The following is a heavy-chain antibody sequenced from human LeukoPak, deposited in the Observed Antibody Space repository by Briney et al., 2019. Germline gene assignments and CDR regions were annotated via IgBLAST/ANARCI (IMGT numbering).Heavy chain of an antibody. V-gene: IGHV3-43*01. CDR2: TSWDGGTT. CDR1: GFTFDDYT. J-gene: IGHJ6*02. CDR3: ARDSGNYYDSSGYYSTYYYYGMDV. Sequence: PGGSLRLSCAASGFTFDDYTMHWVRQAPGKGLEWVSLTSWDGGTTYYADSVKGRFTISRHNSKNTLYLQMNSLRAEDTAVYYCARDSGNYYDSSGYYSTYYYYGMDVWGQGTTVTVSS. D-gene: IGHD3-22*01.